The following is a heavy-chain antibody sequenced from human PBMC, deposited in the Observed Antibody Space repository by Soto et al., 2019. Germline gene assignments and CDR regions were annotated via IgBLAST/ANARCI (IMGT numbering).Heavy chain of an antibody. Sequence: QVQLVQSGAEVTKPGASVKVSCKASGYTFTTYDIIWVRQATGQGLEWLGWMSPNSGATGYAQKFQGRVTMTRDTSMTTAYMELINLRSEDTAMYYCARGVDAGVYVWGQGTTVTVSS. V-gene: IGHV1-8*01. CDR1: GYTFTTYD. CDR2: MSPNSGAT. J-gene: IGHJ6*02. CDR3: ARGVDAGVYV. D-gene: IGHD3-3*01.